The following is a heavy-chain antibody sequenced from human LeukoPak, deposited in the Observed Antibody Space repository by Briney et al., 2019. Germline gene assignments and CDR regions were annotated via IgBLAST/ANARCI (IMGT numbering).Heavy chain of an antibody. CDR2: IYPGDSST. V-gene: IGHV5-51*01. CDR1: GYSFTSYW. D-gene: IGHD4-17*01. Sequence: GESLKISCKGSGYSFTSYWIGWVCQMPGKGLEWMGIIYPGDSSTKYSPSFQGQVTISADKSISTAYLQWSSLKASDTAMYYCARHNRGDQRYFEYWGQGTLATVSS. CDR3: ARHNRGDQRYFEY. J-gene: IGHJ4*02.